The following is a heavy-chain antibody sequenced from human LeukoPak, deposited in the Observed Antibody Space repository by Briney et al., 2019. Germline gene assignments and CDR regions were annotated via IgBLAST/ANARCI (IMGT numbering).Heavy chain of an antibody. J-gene: IGHJ3*02. D-gene: IGHD5-18*01. CDR3: ARARSSYGYGDAFDI. CDR1: GFTFSTYA. CDR2: ISYDGSSK. V-gene: IGHV3-30*04. Sequence: PGRSLRLSCAASGFTFSTYAMHWVRQAPGKGLEWVAVISYDGSSKYYADSVKGRFTISRDNSKNTLYLQMNSLRAEDTAVYYCARARSSYGYGDAFDIWGQGTMVTVPS.